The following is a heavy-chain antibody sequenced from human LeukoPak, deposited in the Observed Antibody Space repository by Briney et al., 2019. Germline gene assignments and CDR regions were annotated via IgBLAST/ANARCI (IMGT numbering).Heavy chain of an antibody. CDR3: AREVSSGSYYGVNWFDP. Sequence: SQTLSLTCTVSGGSISSYYWTWIRQPPGKGLEWIGYIYYTGSTNYNPSLKSRVTISLDTSKNQFSLKLSSVTAADTAIYYCAREVSSGSYYGVNWFDPWGQGTLVTVSS. J-gene: IGHJ5*02. CDR2: IYYTGST. V-gene: IGHV4-59*01. CDR1: GGSISSYY. D-gene: IGHD3-10*01.